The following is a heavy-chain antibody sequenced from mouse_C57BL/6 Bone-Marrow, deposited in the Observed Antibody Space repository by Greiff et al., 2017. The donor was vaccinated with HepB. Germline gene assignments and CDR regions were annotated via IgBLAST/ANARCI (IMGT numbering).Heavy chain of an antibody. Sequence: VQLQQSGPVLVKPGASVKMSCKASGYTFTDYYMNWVKQSHGKSLEWIGVINPYNGGTSYNQKFKGKATLTVDKSSSTAYMELNSLTSEDSAVYYCARGGADYDGYYGYFDYWGQGTTLTVSS. J-gene: IGHJ2*01. D-gene: IGHD2-3*01. CDR1: GYTFTDYY. V-gene: IGHV1-19*01. CDR2: INPYNGGT. CDR3: ARGGADYDGYYGYFDY.